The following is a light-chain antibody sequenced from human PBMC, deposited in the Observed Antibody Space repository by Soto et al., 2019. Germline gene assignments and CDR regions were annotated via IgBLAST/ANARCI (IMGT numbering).Light chain of an antibody. J-gene: IGKJ4*01. V-gene: IGKV1-33*01. CDR3: QHYDHLPPLS. CDR2: DAS. CDR1: QDIKNY. Sequence: DIQMTQSPSSLSASVGDRVTITCQASQDIKNYLNWYQQKPGKAPNLLIYDASNLKTGVPARFSGSGSGTHFTSTISSPQPEDIAIYYCQHYDHLPPLSFGGGTKVEIK.